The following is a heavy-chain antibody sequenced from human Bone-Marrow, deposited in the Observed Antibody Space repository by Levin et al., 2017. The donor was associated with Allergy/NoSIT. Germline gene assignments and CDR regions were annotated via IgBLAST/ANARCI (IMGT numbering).Heavy chain of an antibody. D-gene: IGHD2-2*01. V-gene: IGHV3-7*04. CDR3: ARDLPQPRGYCSSTSCAGVPVPAVDY. J-gene: IGHJ4*02. CDR1: GFTFSSYW. CDR2: IKQDGSEK. Sequence: LGESLKISCAASGFTFSSYWMSWVRQAPGKGLEWVANIKQDGSEKYYVDSVKGRFTISRDNAKNSLYLQMNSLRAEDTAVYYCARDLPQPRGYCSSTSCAGVPVPAVDYWGQGTLVTVSS.